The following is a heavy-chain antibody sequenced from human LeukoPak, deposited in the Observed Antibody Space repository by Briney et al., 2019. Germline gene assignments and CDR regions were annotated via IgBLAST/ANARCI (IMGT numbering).Heavy chain of an antibody. CDR3: AEMGEYRGY. V-gene: IGHV1-69*13. CDR2: IIPIFGTA. D-gene: IGHD3-16*01. Sequence: GAAVKVSCKASGGTFSVYAISWVRQAPGQGLEWMGRIIPIFGTANYAQKFQGRVTITADESTSTAYMELSSLRSEDTAVYYCAEMGEYRGYWGQGTLVTVSS. J-gene: IGHJ4*02. CDR1: GGTFSVYA.